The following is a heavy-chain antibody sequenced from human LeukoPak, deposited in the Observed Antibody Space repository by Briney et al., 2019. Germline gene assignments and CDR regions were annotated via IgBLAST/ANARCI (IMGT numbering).Heavy chain of an antibody. CDR1: GFTFSSYW. D-gene: IGHD2-15*01. CDR3: ARNVLPGYFDY. V-gene: IGHV3-74*01. Sequence: GGSLRLSCAASGFTFSSYWMHWVRQAPGNGLVWVSRINSDGSSTSYADSVKGQFTISRDNAKNTLYLQMNSLRAEDTAVYYCARNVLPGYFDYWGQGTLVTVSS. CDR2: INSDGSST. J-gene: IGHJ4*02.